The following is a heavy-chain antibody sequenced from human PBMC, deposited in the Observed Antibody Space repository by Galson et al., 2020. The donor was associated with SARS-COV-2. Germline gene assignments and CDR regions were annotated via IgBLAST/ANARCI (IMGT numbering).Heavy chain of an antibody. D-gene: IGHD7-27*01. J-gene: IGHJ4*02. CDR2: ISHSGIS. CDR1: GDSISSGYY. Sequence: SQTLSLTCGVSGDSISSGYYWGWIRQSPGKGLEWIGSISHSGISYNNPSLNSRLTMSVDTSKNQFSLKLYFVTAADTALYYCARKTGDLLLGGEAFDYWGQGTLVTVSS. V-gene: IGHV4-38-2*01. CDR3: ARKTGDLLLGGEAFDY.